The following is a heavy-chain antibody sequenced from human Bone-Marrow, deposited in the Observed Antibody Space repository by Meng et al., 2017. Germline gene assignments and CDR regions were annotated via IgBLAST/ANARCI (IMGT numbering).Heavy chain of an antibody. CDR1: GGSINSAGYY. D-gene: IGHD2-15*01. Sequence: AQLQGAGPGLVKPAQSLSLPCSVSGGSINSAGYYWSWIRQHPGKGLEWIGYIYYTENTYYNPSLKSPMTISLDKSKNQFSLKLNSVTVADTAVYYCARGRASCSSGGCSLGWFDPWGQGTLVTVSS. J-gene: IGHJ5*02. CDR2: IYYTENT. V-gene: IGHV4-31*01. CDR3: ARGRASCSSGGCSLGWFDP.